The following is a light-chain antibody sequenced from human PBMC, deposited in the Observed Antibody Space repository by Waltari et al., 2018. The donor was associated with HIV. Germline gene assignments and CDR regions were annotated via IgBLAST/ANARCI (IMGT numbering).Light chain of an antibody. Sequence: QSVLTQPPSVSAAPGQKVTISCSGSSSNIGHNYVSWYQQLPGTAPKLLIYDNNKRPSGIPDRCSGSKSGTSATLGITGLQTGDEADYYCGTWDSSLSAVVFGGGTKLTVL. J-gene: IGLJ2*01. CDR3: GTWDSSLSAVV. V-gene: IGLV1-51*01. CDR2: DNN. CDR1: SSNIGHNY.